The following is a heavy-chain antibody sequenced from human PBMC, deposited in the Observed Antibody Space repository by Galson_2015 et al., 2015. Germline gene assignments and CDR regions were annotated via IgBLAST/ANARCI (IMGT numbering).Heavy chain of an antibody. Sequence: SLRLSCAGTGFTFDDYAMHWVRQGPGKGLEWVSSISWQSGTIGYADSVKGRFTISRDNARNSLYLQMNSLRPEDTALYYCAKAPSYSKDYCFDLWGQGTLVTVSS. J-gene: IGHJ4*02. D-gene: IGHD3-10*01. V-gene: IGHV3-9*01. CDR2: ISWQSGTI. CDR1: GFTFDDYA. CDR3: AKAPSYSKDYCFDL.